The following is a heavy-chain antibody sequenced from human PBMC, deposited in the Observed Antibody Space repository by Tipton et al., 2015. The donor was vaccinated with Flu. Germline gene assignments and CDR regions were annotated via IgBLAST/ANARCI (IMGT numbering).Heavy chain of an antibody. J-gene: IGHJ5*02. D-gene: IGHD2-8*01. V-gene: IGHV4-59*01. CDR3: ARVGVERVPVDP. CDR2: IYYSGST. Sequence: TLSLTCTVSGGSISSYYWSWIRQPPGKGLEWIGYIYYSGSTNYNPSLKSRVTISVDTSKNQFSLKLSSVTAADTAVYYCARVGVERVPVDPWGQGTLVTVSS. CDR1: GGSISSYY.